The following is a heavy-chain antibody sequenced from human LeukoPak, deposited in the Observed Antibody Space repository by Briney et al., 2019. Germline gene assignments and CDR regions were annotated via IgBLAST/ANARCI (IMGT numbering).Heavy chain of an antibody. CDR3: ARRDDSSGYHKIFDY. CDR1: SGSFSGYY. V-gene: IGHV4-34*01. CDR2: INHSGST. J-gene: IGHJ4*02. Sequence: SETLSLTCAYSGSFSGYYWSWIRQSPGQGLEWIGEINHSGSTNYNPSLKSRVTISIDTSKNQFYLKLSSLTAADTAVYYCARRDDSSGYHKIFDYWGPGTLVTVSS. D-gene: IGHD3-22*01.